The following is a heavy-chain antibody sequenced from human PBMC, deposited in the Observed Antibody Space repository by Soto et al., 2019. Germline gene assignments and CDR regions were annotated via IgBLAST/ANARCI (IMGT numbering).Heavy chain of an antibody. V-gene: IGHV4-59*08. Sequence: LETLSLTCTVSGGSITNYYYSWIRQPPGKGLEWIGYIFHTGTTSYNPSLKSRVTLSVDTSQSQFSLKLNSVTAADTVVYYCTTEAYDNSGSLAFDIWGPGTLVTVSS. J-gene: IGHJ3*02. CDR2: IFHTGTT. D-gene: IGHD3-22*01. CDR3: TTEAYDNSGSLAFDI. CDR1: GGSITNYY.